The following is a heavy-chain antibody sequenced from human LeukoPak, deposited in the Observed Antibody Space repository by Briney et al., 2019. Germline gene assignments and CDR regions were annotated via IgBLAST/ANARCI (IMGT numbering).Heavy chain of an antibody. J-gene: IGHJ4*02. CDR3: TRGGELMNY. V-gene: IGHV4-61*02. CDR1: GGSVSSGNYY. CDR2: IYTSGST. Sequence: PSQTLSLTCTVSGGSVSSGNYYWSWIRQPAGKGLEWIGRIYTSGSTNYNPSLKSRVTISADTSKNQFSLRLSSVTAADTAVYYCTRGGELMNYWGQGTLVTVSS. D-gene: IGHD1-26*01.